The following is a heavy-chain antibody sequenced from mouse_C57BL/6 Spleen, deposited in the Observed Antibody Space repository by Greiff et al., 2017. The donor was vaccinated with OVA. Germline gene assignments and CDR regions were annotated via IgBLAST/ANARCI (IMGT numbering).Heavy chain of an antibody. CDR2: IDPSDSYT. Sequence: QVQLQQPGAELVKPGASVQLSCKASGYTFTSYWLQLVKQRPGQGLEWIGEIDPSDSYTNYNPKFKGQATLTVDTSSSTAYMQLSSLASEDSAVYYCARNYGTDGFAYWGQGTLVTVSA. CDR3: ARNYGTDGFAY. D-gene: IGHD1-1*01. V-gene: IGHV1-50*01. CDR1: GYTFTSYW. J-gene: IGHJ3*01.